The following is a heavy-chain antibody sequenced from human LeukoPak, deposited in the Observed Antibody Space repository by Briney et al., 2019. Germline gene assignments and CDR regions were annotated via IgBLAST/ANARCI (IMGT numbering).Heavy chain of an antibody. CDR2: IYSGGST. CDR1: GLTVSSNY. D-gene: IGHD6-13*01. Sequence: GGSLRLSCAASGLTVSSNYMSWVRQAPGKGLEWVSVIYSGGSTYYADSVKGRFTISRDNAKNSLYLQMNSLRAEDTAVYYCARASTPYSSSWLDDAFDIWGQGTMVTVSS. CDR3: ARASTPYSSSWLDDAFDI. V-gene: IGHV3-53*01. J-gene: IGHJ3*02.